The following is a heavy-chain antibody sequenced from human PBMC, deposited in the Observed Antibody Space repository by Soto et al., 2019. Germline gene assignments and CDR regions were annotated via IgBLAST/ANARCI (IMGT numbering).Heavy chain of an antibody. Sequence: GGSLRLSCAASGFTFSSYAMSWVRQAPGKGLEWVSAISGSGGSTYYADSVKGRFTISRDNSKNTLYLQMNSLRAEDTAVYYCAAAYCSGGSCLGDYYYYGMDVWGQGTTVTVSS. V-gene: IGHV3-23*01. CDR3: AAAYCSGGSCLGDYYYYGMDV. CDR1: GFTFSSYA. J-gene: IGHJ6*02. D-gene: IGHD2-15*01. CDR2: ISGSGGST.